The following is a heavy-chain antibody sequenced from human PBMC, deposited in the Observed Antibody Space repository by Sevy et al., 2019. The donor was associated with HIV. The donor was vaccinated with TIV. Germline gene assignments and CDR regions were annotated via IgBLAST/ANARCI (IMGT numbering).Heavy chain of an antibody. CDR1: GYIFITYA. CDR2: INTNTGNP. Sequence: ASVKVSCKASGYIFITYAMNWVRQAPGQGLEWMGWINTNTGNPTYAQGFTGRFVFSLDTSVSTAYLQISSLKAEDTAVYYCARDITMVRGVPRWFDPWGQGTLVTVSS. CDR3: ARDITMVRGVPRWFDP. V-gene: IGHV7-4-1*02. J-gene: IGHJ5*02. D-gene: IGHD3-10*01.